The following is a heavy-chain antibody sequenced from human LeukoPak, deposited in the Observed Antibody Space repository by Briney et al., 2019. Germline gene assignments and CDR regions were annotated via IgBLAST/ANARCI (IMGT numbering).Heavy chain of an antibody. Sequence: SETLSLTCTVSGDSISSSTYYWGWIRQPPGTGLEWIGTMYYSGSTHYNPSLESRVTISVDTSKNQFSLKLSSVTAADTAVYYCAWKLRDAFDIWGQGTMVTVSS. J-gene: IGHJ3*02. D-gene: IGHD4-23*01. CDR1: GDSISSSTYY. CDR3: AWKLRDAFDI. CDR2: MYYSGST. V-gene: IGHV4-39*07.